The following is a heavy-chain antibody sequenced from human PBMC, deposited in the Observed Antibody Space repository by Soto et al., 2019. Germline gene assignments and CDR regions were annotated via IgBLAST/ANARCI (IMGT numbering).Heavy chain of an antibody. V-gene: IGHV3-23*01. J-gene: IGHJ4*02. CDR2: TRGSGGST. CDR1: GFTFSSYA. Sequence: EVQLLESGGGLVQPGGSLRLSCAASGFTFSSYAMSWVRQAPGKGLEWVSATRGSGGSTYYADPVKGRFTISRDNSKNTLYLQRNSLRAEVTAVYYCAKGGRGITVIVVVIPGTFDYWGQGSLVTVSS. D-gene: IGHD3-22*01. CDR3: AKGGRGITVIVVVIPGTFDY.